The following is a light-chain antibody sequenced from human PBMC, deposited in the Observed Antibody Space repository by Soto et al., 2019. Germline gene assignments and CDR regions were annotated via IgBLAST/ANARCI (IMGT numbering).Light chain of an antibody. V-gene: IGLV1-44*01. J-gene: IGLJ2*01. CDR1: SSNIGSNT. Sequence: QSVLTQPPSASGTPGQRVTISCSGSSSNIGSNTVNWYHQLSGTAPNLLIDTNNQRRSGVPDRLSAAKSGTSASPAISGLQSDDEADYYCAAWDASLNGVVFGGGTKLTVL. CDR2: TNN. CDR3: AAWDASLNGVV.